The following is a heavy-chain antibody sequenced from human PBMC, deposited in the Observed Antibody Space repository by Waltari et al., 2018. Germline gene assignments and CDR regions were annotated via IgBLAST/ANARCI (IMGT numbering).Heavy chain of an antibody. CDR3: ATWSGAPKVDWFDP. CDR2: INHSGST. D-gene: IGHD3-3*01. V-gene: IGHV4-34*01. CDR1: GGSFSGYY. J-gene: IGHJ5*02. Sequence: QVQLQQWGAGLLKPSETLSLPCAVYGGSFSGYYWSWIRQPPGKGLEWIGEINHSGSTNYNPSLKSRVTISVDTSKNQFSLKLSSVTAADTAVYYCATWSGAPKVDWFDPWGQGTLVTVSS.